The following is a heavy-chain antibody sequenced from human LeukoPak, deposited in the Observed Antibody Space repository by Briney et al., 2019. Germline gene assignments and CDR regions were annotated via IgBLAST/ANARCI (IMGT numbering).Heavy chain of an antibody. CDR1: GYTFTSYY. CDR2: INPSGGST. J-gene: IGHJ3*02. D-gene: IGHD3-22*01. CDR3: ARANYYYDSSGYLPDAFDI. Sequence: ASVKVSCKASGYTFTSYYMHWVRQAPGQGLEWMGIINPSGGSTSYAQKFQGRVTMTRDTSTSTVYMELSSLRSEDTAVYYCARANYYYDSSGYLPDAFDIWGQGTMVTASS. V-gene: IGHV1-46*01.